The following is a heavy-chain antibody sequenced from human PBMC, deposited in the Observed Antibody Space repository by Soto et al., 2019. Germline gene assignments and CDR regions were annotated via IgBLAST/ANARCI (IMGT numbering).Heavy chain of an antibody. Sequence: VASVKVSCKASGYTFTSYYMHWVRQAPGQGLEWMGIINPSGGSTSYAQKFQGRVTMTRDTSTSTVYMELSSLRSEDTAVYYCARDQWAAAAADYYYYYDMDVWRHGTPVTVSS. CDR2: INPSGGST. J-gene: IGHJ6*02. CDR1: GYTFTSYY. D-gene: IGHD6-13*01. CDR3: ARDQWAAAAADYYYYYDMDV. V-gene: IGHV1-46*01.